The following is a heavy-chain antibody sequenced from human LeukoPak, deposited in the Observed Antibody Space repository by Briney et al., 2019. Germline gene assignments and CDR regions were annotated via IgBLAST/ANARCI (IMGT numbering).Heavy chain of an antibody. V-gene: IGHV3-23*01. CDR3: AKDPYDYVWGSYRTYYYYGMDV. CDR1: GFTFSSYA. J-gene: IGHJ6*02. D-gene: IGHD3-16*02. CDR2: ISGSGGST. Sequence: GGSLRLSCAAPGFTFSSYAMSWVRQAPGKGLEWVSAISGSGGSTYYADSVKGRFTISRDNSKNTLYLQMNSLRAEDTAVYYCAKDPYDYVWGSYRTYYYYGMDVWGQGTTVTVSS.